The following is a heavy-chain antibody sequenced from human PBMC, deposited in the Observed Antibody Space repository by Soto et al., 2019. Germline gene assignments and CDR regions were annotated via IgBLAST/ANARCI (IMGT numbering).Heavy chain of an antibody. D-gene: IGHD5-12*01. J-gene: IGHJ4*02. Sequence: QVQLQQWGAGLLKPSETLSLTCAVYGGSFSGYYWSWIRQPPGKGLEWIGEINHSGSTNYNPSLKSQVTISVDTSKNQFSLKLSSVTAADTAVYYCARRGRDGYNRRTLDYWGQGTLVTVSS. CDR3: ARRGRDGYNRRTLDY. CDR1: GGSFSGYY. V-gene: IGHV4-34*01. CDR2: INHSGST.